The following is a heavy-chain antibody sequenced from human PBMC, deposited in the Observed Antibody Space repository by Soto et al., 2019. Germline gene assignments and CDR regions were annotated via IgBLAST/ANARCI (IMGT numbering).Heavy chain of an antibody. D-gene: IGHD3-3*01. J-gene: IGHJ5*02. V-gene: IGHV3-23*01. Sequence: GGSLRLSCAASGFTFSSYAMSWVRQAPGKGLEWVSAISGSGGSTYYADSVKGRFTISRDNSKNTLYLQMNSLRAEDTAVYYCAKDGGYYDFWSGYLGPYNWFDPWGQGTLVTVSS. CDR2: ISGSGGST. CDR1: GFTFSSYA. CDR3: AKDGGYYDFWSGYLGPYNWFDP.